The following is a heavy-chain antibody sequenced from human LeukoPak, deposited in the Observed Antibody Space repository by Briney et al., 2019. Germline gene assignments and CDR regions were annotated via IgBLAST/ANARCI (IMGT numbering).Heavy chain of an antibody. CDR3: AELGITMIGGV. D-gene: IGHD3-10*02. Sequence: GGSLRLSCAASGFTLSSYEMNWVRQAPGKGLGWVSYISSSGSTIYYADSVKGRFTISRDNDKNSLYLQMNSLRAEDTAVYYCAELGITMIGGVWGKGTTVTISS. CDR1: GFTLSSYE. J-gene: IGHJ6*04. CDR2: ISSSGSTI. V-gene: IGHV3-48*03.